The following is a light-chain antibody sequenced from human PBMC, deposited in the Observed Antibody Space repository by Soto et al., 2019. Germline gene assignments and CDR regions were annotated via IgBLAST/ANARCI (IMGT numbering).Light chain of an antibody. CDR2: EDK. J-gene: IGLJ3*02. CDR1: SGSIASNY. V-gene: IGLV6-57*03. Sequence: NFMLTQPHSVSESPGKTVTISCTRTSGSIASNYVQWYQQRPGSAPTIVIYEDKQRPSGVPDRFSGSIDSSSNSASLTISGLKTEEEADYYCQSFDTAVVFGGGTKLTVL. CDR3: QSFDTAVV.